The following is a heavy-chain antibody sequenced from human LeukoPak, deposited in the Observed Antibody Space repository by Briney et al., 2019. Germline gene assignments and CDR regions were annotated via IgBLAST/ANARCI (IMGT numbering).Heavy chain of an antibody. D-gene: IGHD5-18*01. J-gene: IGHJ5*02. CDR1: GFTFSSYW. CDR3: ARWIQLWSNWFDP. CDR2: IKQDGSEK. Sequence: GGSLRLSCAASGFTFSSYWMSWVRQAPGKGLEWVANIKQDGSEKYYVDSVKGRFTISRDNAKNSLYLQMNSLRAEDTAVYYCARWIQLWSNWFDPWGQGTLVTVSS. V-gene: IGHV3-7*01.